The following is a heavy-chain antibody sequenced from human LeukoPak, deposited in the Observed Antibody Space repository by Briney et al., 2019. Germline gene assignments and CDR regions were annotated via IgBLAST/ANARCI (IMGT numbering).Heavy chain of an antibody. D-gene: IGHD3-10*01. CDR3: ARQPPRGSWFFDL. J-gene: IGHJ2*01. CDR2: VYYSGNT. V-gene: IGHV4-39*01. CDR1: GGSISRSDYW. Sequence: SETLFLTCTVSGGSISRSDYWWAWIRQPPGKGLEWIGSVYYSGNTYYNPSLKSRITASVDTSKNQFSLKVTSVTAEDTAVYYCARQPPRGSWFFDLWGRGTLVTVSS.